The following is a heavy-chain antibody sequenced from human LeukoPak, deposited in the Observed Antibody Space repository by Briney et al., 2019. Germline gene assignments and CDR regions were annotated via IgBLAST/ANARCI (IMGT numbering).Heavy chain of an antibody. CDR3: ARVGEMATMNDAFDI. J-gene: IGHJ3*02. V-gene: IGHV3-21*04. D-gene: IGHD5-24*01. Sequence: GGSLRLSCTASGFTFRSSSFNWVRQVQGKGLEWVSSISSSGTYMYYADSVEGRFTISRDNAKNSLYLQMNSLRAEDTALYHCARVGEMATMNDAFDIWGQGTMVTVSS. CDR2: ISSSGTYM. CDR1: GFTFRSSS.